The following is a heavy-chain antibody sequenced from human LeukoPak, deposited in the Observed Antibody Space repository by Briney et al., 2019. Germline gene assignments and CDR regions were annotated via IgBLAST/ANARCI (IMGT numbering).Heavy chain of an antibody. V-gene: IGHV3-20*04. Sequence: PGGSLRLSCAASGFTFDDYGMSWVRQAPGKGLEWVSGINWNGGSTGYADSVKDRFTISRDNAKNSLYLQMNSLRAEDTALYYCAGDGSGPIDYWGQGTLVTVSS. CDR2: INWNGGST. J-gene: IGHJ4*02. D-gene: IGHD2-15*01. CDR3: AGDGSGPIDY. CDR1: GFTFDDYG.